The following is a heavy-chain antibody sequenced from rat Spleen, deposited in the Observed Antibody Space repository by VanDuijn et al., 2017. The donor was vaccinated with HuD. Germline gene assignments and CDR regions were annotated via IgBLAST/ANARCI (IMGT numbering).Heavy chain of an antibody. V-gene: IGHV5S10*01. J-gene: IGHJ2*01. CDR1: GFTFSDYY. Sequence: EVQLVESDGGLVQPGRSLKLSCAASGFTFSDYYMAWVRQAPKKGLEWVATIIYDGSRTYYRDSVRGRFTVSRDNSKSTLYLQVDSLRSEDTATYYCARQDTSGYSNWFAYWGQGVMVTVSS. CDR2: IIYDGSRT. CDR3: ARQDTSGYSNWFAY. D-gene: IGHD4-3*01.